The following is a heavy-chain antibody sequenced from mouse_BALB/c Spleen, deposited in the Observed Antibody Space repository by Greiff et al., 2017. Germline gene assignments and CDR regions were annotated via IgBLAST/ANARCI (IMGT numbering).Heavy chain of an antibody. CDR3: ARDLDYYGSSYLFAY. CDR1: GFTFSSYA. Sequence: EVKLVESGGGLVKPGGSLKLSCAASGFTFSSYAMSWVRQTPEKRLEWVASISSGGSTYYPDSVKGRFTISRDNARNILYLQMSSLRSEDTAMYYCARDLDYYGSSYLFAYWGQGTLVTVSA. D-gene: IGHD1-1*01. CDR2: ISSGGST. V-gene: IGHV5-6-5*01. J-gene: IGHJ3*01.